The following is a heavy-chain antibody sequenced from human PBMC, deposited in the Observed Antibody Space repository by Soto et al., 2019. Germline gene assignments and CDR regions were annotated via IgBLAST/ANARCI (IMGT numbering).Heavy chain of an antibody. CDR3: ARGYSSGFYESDAFDI. CDR1: GFTFSDYY. J-gene: IGHJ3*02. CDR2: ISSSGSTI. V-gene: IGHV3-11*01. D-gene: IGHD6-19*01. Sequence: QVQLVESGGGLVKPGGSLRLSCAASGFTFSDYYMSWIRQAPGKGLEWVSYISSSGSTIYYADSVKGRFTISRDNAKNSRYLQMNSLRAEDMAVYYCARGYSSGFYESDAFDIWGQGTMVTVSS.